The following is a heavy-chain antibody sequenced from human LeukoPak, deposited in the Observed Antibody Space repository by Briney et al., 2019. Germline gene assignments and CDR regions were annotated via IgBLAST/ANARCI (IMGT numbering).Heavy chain of an antibody. CDR2: INHSGST. CDR3: ARGGGNYGYYYYMDV. V-gene: IGHV4-34*01. CDR1: GGSFSGYY. J-gene: IGHJ6*03. D-gene: IGHD1-7*01. Sequence: PSETLSLTCAVYGGSFSGYYWSWIRQPPGKGLEWIGEINHSGSTNYNPSLKSRVTISVDTSKNQFSLKLSSVTAADTAVYYCARGGGNYGYYYYMDVWGKGTPVTVSS.